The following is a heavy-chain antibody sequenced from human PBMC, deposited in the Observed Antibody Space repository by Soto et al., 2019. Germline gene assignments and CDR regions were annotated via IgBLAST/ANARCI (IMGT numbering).Heavy chain of an antibody. D-gene: IGHD3-3*01. Sequence: GESLKISCAASGFTFSSYAMSWVRQAPGKGLEWVSAISGSGGSTYYADSVKGRFTISRDNSKNTLYLQMNSLRAEDTAVYYCAKDSLEWLLYYYGMDVWGQGTTVTVSS. J-gene: IGHJ6*02. V-gene: IGHV3-23*01. CDR3: AKDSLEWLLYYYGMDV. CDR1: GFTFSSYA. CDR2: ISGSGGST.